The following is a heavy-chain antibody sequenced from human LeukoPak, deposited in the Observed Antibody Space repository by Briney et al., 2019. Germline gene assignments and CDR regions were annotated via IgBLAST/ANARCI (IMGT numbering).Heavy chain of an antibody. CDR1: GYTFTGYY. CDR3: ARDTVVTVPSYYFDY. D-gene: IGHD2-15*01. J-gene: IGHJ4*02. Sequence: GASVKVSCKASGYTFTGYYMLWVRQAPGQGREWMGWINPNSGGTNYAQKFQGRVTMTRDTSISTAYMELSRLRSDDTAVYYCARDTVVTVPSYYFDYWGQGTLVTVSS. V-gene: IGHV1-2*02. CDR2: INPNSGGT.